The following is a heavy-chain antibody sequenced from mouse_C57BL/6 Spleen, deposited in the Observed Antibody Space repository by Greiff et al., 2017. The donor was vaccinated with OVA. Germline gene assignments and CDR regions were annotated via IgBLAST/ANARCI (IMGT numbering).Heavy chain of an antibody. Sequence: QVQLQQSGAELVKPGASVKISCKASGYAFSSYWMNWVKQRPGKGLEWIGQIYPGDGDTNYNGKFKGKATLTADKSSSTAYMQLSILTSEDSAVYFCARRDYGSSYHFDYWGQGTTLTVSS. CDR1: GYAFSSYW. CDR3: ARRDYGSSYHFDY. V-gene: IGHV1-80*01. CDR2: IYPGDGDT. D-gene: IGHD1-1*01. J-gene: IGHJ2*01.